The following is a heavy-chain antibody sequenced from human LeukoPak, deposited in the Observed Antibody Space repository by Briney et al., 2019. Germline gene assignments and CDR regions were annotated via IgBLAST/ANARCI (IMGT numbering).Heavy chain of an antibody. V-gene: IGHV4-4*02. J-gene: IGHJ4*02. CDR2: IYHSGST. CDR3: ARHGTYYYDSSGRYFDY. CDR1: GGSISSSNW. Sequence: KTSETLSLACAVSGGSISSSNWWSWVRQPPVKGLEWIGEIYHSGSTNYNPSLKSRVTISVDTSKNQFSLKLSSVTAADTAVYYCARHGTYYYDSSGRYFDYWGQGTLVTVSS. D-gene: IGHD3-22*01.